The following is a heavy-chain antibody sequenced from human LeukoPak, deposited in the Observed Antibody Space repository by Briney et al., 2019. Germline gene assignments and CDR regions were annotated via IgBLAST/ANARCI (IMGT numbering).Heavy chain of an antibody. V-gene: IGHV3-33*08. CDR1: GFTFSSYG. CDR2: IWYDGSNK. J-gene: IGHJ4*02. D-gene: IGHD3-22*01. Sequence: PGGSLRLSCAASGFTFSSYGMHWVRQAPGKGLEWVAVIWYDGSNKYYADSVKGRFTISRDNSKNTLYLQMNSLRAEDTAVYYCARDDSSGYNHLDYWGQGTLVTVSS. CDR3: ARDDSSGYNHLDY.